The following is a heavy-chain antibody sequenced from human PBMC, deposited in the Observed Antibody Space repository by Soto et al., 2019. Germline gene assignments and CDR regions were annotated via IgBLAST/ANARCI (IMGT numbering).Heavy chain of an antibody. V-gene: IGHV1-69*01. Sequence: QVQLVQSGAEVKKPGSSVKLSCKASGGIFSTYAISWLRQAPGQGLERMGGIIPLFGTPNYEQRFQDRVTITGDESTSTAYMELSRLRSEDTAVYYWAGYRDEYVSGNYYNRIAFWGQGTLVTVSS. CDR3: AGYRDEYVSGNYYNRIAF. J-gene: IGHJ4*02. CDR2: IIPLFGTP. CDR1: GGIFSTYA. D-gene: IGHD3-10*01.